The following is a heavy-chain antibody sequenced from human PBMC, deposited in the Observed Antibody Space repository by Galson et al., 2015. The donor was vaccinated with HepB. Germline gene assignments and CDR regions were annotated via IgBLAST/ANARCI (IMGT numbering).Heavy chain of an antibody. V-gene: IGHV3-49*03. D-gene: IGHD1-7*01. CDR2: TRSKPYGGTV. CDR3: TRVLSHWNFGGGGY. Sequence: SLRLSCAASGFTFGDYGMSWFRQAPGKGLEWVGFTRSKPYGGTVEYAASVRGRFSISRDDSKSIVYLQMNSLKTEDTGIYYCTRVLSHWNFGGGGYWGQGTLVAVSA. J-gene: IGHJ1*01. CDR1: GFTFGDYG.